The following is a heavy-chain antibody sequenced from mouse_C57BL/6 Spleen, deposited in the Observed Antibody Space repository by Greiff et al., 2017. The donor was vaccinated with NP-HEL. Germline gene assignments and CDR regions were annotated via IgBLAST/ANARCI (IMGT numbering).Heavy chain of an antibody. CDR2: ISNGGGST. Sequence: EVMLVESGGGLVQPGGSLKLSCAASGFTFSDYYMYWVRQTPEKRLEWVAYISNGGGSTYYPDTLKGRFTISRNTAKNTRYLQMSRLKSEDTAMYYCARRGYYYGSSSYWYFDVWGTGTTVTVSS. V-gene: IGHV5-12*01. D-gene: IGHD1-1*01. J-gene: IGHJ1*03. CDR1: GFTFSDYY. CDR3: ARRGYYYGSSSYWYFDV.